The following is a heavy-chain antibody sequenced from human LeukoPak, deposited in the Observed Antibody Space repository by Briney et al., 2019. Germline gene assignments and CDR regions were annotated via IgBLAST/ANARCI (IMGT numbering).Heavy chain of an antibody. Sequence: PSETLSLTCTVSGGLISSYYWSGIRQPPGRGLEWIGYIYYNGSTNYNPSLKSRVTISVDTSKNQFSLKLSSVTAADTAVYYCARHPYYRIAAGYYFDYWGQGTLVTVSS. CDR2: IYYNGST. V-gene: IGHV4-59*08. CDR1: GGLISSYY. J-gene: IGHJ4*02. D-gene: IGHD3-10*01. CDR3: ARHPYYRIAAGYYFDY.